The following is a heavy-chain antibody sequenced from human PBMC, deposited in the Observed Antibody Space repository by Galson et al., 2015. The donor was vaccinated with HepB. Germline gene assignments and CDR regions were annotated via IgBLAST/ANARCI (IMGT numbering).Heavy chain of an antibody. V-gene: IGHV3-64D*06. J-gene: IGHJ4*02. D-gene: IGHD5-12*01. Sequence: SLRLSCAASGFTFSSYAMHWVRQAPGKGLEYVSAISSNGGSTYYADSVKGRFTISRDNSKNTLYLQMSSLRAEDTAVYYCVKVPPSGYDQGAPYWGQGTLVTVSS. CDR1: GFTFSSYA. CDR3: VKVPPSGYDQGAPY. CDR2: ISSNGGST.